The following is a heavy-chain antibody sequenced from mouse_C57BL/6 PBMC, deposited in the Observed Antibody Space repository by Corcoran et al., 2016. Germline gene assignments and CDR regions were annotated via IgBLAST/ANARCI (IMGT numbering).Heavy chain of an antibody. CDR1: GYTFTSYW. Sequence: QVQLQQPGTELVKPGASVKLSCKASGYTFTSYWMHWVKQRPGQGLEWIGNIDPSNGYTNYNEKFKTKATLTVDKSSSTAYMQLSSLTSEDSVVYYCARFGGYDVGFDYWGQGTTLTVSS. J-gene: IGHJ2*01. V-gene: IGHV1-53*01. CDR2: IDPSNGYT. D-gene: IGHD2-2*01. CDR3: ARFGGYDVGFDY.